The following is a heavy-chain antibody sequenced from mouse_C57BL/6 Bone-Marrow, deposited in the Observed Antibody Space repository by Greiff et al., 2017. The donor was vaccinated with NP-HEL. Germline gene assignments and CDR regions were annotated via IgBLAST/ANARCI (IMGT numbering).Heavy chain of an antibody. Sequence: EVQVVESGGDLVKPGGSLKLSCAASGFTFSSYGMSWVRQTPDKRLEWVATISSGGSYTYYPDSVKGRFTISRDNAKNTLYLQMSSLKSEDTAMYYCARRRYYGNPYAMDYWGQGTSVTVSS. CDR1: GFTFSSYG. CDR2: ISSGGSYT. D-gene: IGHD2-1*01. CDR3: ARRRYYGNPYAMDY. V-gene: IGHV5-6*01. J-gene: IGHJ4*01.